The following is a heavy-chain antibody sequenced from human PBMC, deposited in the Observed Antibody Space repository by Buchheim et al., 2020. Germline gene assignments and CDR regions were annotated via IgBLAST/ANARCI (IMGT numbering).Heavy chain of an antibody. CDR3: ARASYQYDNWFDS. V-gene: IGHV4-39*01. D-gene: IGHD2-2*01. Sequence: QLQLQESGPGLVKPSETLSLTCSVSGGPVSSNIYYWAWIRQPPGKGLEWIGQIYYSGTSYYRPSPRSRVALSVDTSKNQFFLRLSSMTAADTAVYYCARASYQYDNWFDSWGQG. J-gene: IGHJ5*02. CDR2: IYYSGTS. CDR1: GGPVSSNIYY.